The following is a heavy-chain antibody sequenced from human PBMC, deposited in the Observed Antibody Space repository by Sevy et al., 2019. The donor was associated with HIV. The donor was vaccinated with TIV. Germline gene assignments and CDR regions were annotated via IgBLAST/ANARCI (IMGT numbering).Heavy chain of an antibody. D-gene: IGHD3-10*01. CDR3: ARDGDYYGSGSLGDY. CDR1: GGTFSSYA. J-gene: IGHJ4*02. Sequence: ASVKVSCKASGGTFSSYAISWVRQAPGQGLGWMGGIIPIFGTANYAQKFQGRVTITADESTSTAYMELSSLRSEDTAVYYCARDGDYYGSGSLGDYWGQGTLVTVSS. CDR2: IIPIFGTA. V-gene: IGHV1-69*13.